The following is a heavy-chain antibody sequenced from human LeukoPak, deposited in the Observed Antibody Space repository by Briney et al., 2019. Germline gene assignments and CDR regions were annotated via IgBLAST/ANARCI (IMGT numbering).Heavy chain of an antibody. Sequence: PSETLSLTCAVYGGSFSGYYWSWIRQPPGKGLEWIGEINHSGSTNYNPSLKSRVTISVDTSKNQFSLKLSSVTAADTAVYYCARHLQWLVPDYWGQGTLVTVSS. V-gene: IGHV4-34*01. CDR2: INHSGST. CDR1: GGSFSGYY. D-gene: IGHD6-19*01. CDR3: ARHLQWLVPDY. J-gene: IGHJ4*02.